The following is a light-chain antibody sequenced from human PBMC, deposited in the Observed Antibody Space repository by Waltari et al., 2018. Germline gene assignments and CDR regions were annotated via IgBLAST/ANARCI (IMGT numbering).Light chain of an antibody. Sequence: SYDLTPPPSVSVSPGQTVTISCSGHNLGNNYVSWYQHKAGQAPLLVVYARDRRPSGIPERFSGSNSDTTATLTISGTQAIDEADYYCQTWDSSLVVFGGGTKLTVL. CDR1: NLGNNY. CDR2: ARD. V-gene: IGLV3-1*01. J-gene: IGLJ2*01. CDR3: QTWDSSLVV.